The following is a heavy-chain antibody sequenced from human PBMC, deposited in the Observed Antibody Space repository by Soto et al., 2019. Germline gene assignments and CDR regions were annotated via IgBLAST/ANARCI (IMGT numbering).Heavy chain of an antibody. CDR1: GYTFTNYG. Sequence: QVQLVQSGAEVKKPGASVKVSCKAAGYTFTNYGISWVRQAPGQGLEWMGWIVTYNGNTQSTQKLQGRVTMTTDTSTRTASMELRSLRSDDTAVYYCARGPQSSGWRVMWFDAWGPGTMVTVSS. CDR2: IVTYNGNT. V-gene: IGHV1-18*01. D-gene: IGHD6-19*01. J-gene: IGHJ5*02. CDR3: ARGPQSSGWRVMWFDA.